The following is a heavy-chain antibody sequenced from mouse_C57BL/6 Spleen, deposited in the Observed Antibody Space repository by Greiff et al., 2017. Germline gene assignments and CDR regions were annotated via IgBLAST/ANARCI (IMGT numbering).Heavy chain of an antibody. V-gene: IGHV1-55*01. Sequence: QVQLQQPGAELVKPGASVKMSCKASGYTFTSYWITWVKQRPGQGLEWIGDIYPGSGSTNDNEKFKSKATLTVDTSSSTAYMQLSSLTSEDSAVYYCARGEDYGNYGGFDYWGQGTTLTVSS. J-gene: IGHJ2*01. CDR1: GYTFTSYW. CDR3: ARGEDYGNYGGFDY. CDR2: IYPGSGST. D-gene: IGHD2-1*01.